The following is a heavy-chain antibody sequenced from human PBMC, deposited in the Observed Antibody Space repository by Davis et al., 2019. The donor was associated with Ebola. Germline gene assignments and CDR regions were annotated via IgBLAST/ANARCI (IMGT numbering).Heavy chain of an antibody. V-gene: IGHV3-30*02. CDR3: ARGILDY. CDR1: GFAFGNYA. Sequence: PGGSLRLSCAASGFAFGNYAMHWVRQAPGKGLEWVAFIRSDGRGNRYYPESVKGRFTISRDNAKNSSYLQMNSLRAEDTAMYYCARGILDYWGQGIFVTVSS. J-gene: IGHJ4*02. CDR2: IRSDGRGNR.